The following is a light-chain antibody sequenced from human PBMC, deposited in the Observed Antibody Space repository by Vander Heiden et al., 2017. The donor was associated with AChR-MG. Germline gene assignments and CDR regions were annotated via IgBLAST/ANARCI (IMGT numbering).Light chain of an antibody. J-gene: IGLJ1*01. V-gene: IGLV2-14*01. Sequence: SALTQPASLSGSPGPAITISCTGTSNNVGGYNYVSWYQQHPGKAPKLMIYDVSKRPSGVSNRFSGSKSGNTASLTISGLQAEDEADYYCSSYTSSSTLYVFGTGTKVTVL. CDR3: SSYTSSSTLYV. CDR2: DVS. CDR1: SNNVGGYNY.